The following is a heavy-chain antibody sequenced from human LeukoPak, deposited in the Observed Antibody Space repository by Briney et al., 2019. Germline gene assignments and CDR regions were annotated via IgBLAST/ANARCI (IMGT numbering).Heavy chain of an antibody. V-gene: IGHV4-34*01. CDR1: GGSFSGYY. D-gene: IGHD3-22*01. CDR3: ARLRITMIVVTDYYYYYGMDV. J-gene: IGHJ6*02. CDR2: INHSGRT. Sequence: PSETLSLTCAVYGGSFSGYYWNWIRQPPGKGLEWIGEINHSGRTNYNPSLKSRVTISVDTSKKQFSLKLSSVTAADTAVYYCARLRITMIVVTDYYYYYGMDVWGQGTTVTVSS.